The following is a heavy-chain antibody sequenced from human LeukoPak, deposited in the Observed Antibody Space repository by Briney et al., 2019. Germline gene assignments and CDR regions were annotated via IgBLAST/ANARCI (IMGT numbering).Heavy chain of an antibody. CDR2: IIPIFGTA. CDR3: ARTRRNYYDSSGSNDAFDI. J-gene: IGHJ3*02. D-gene: IGHD3-22*01. Sequence: ASVNVSCKASGGTFSSYAISWVRQAPGQGLEWMGGIIPIFGTANYAQKFQGRVTITADESTSTAYMELSSLRSEDTAVYYCARTRRNYYDSSGSNDAFDIWGQGTMVTVSS. V-gene: IGHV1-69*13. CDR1: GGTFSSYA.